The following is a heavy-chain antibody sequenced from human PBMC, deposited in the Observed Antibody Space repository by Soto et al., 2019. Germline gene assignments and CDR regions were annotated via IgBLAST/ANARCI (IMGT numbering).Heavy chain of an antibody. CDR3: ARVGGPNYDFWSGYYLSGCYFDY. Sequence: SVKVSCKAAGGTFSSYAISWVRQAPGQGLEWMGGIIPIFGTANYAQKFQGRVTITADESTSTAYMELRSLRSDDTAVYYCARVGGPNYDFWSGYYLSGCYFDYWGQGTLVTVSS. J-gene: IGHJ4*02. V-gene: IGHV1-69*13. D-gene: IGHD3-3*01. CDR1: GGTFSSYA. CDR2: IIPIFGTA.